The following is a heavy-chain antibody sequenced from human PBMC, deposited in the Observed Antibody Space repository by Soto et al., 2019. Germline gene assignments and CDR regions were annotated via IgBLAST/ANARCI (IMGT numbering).Heavy chain of an antibody. D-gene: IGHD1-26*01. CDR1: GFSITSFA. J-gene: IGHJ4*02. CDR3: AKVLSSGSYSGALEY. CDR2: ISASGGST. V-gene: IGHV3-23*01. Sequence: HPGGSLRLSCVASGFSITSFAMSWVRQAPGKGLEWASAISASGGSTYADSVKGRFTISRDNSKNTLYLQMNSLRVEDTAVYYCAKVLSSGSYSGALEYWGQGALVTSPQ.